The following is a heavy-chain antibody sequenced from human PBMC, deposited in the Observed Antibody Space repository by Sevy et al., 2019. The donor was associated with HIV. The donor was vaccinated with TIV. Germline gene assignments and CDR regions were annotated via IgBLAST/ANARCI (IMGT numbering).Heavy chain of an antibody. Sequence: GGSLRLSCAASGFTFSSYSMIWVRQAPRKGLEWVSSISGSSNYIYYPDSVKGRFTISRDNAKNSLYLQMNSLRAEDTAVYYCARVTAYCSGGSCYSTMVADVWGQGTTVTVSS. V-gene: IGHV3-21*01. CDR3: ARVTAYCSGGSCYSTMVADV. CDR1: GFTFSSYS. D-gene: IGHD2-15*01. J-gene: IGHJ6*02. CDR2: ISGSSNYI.